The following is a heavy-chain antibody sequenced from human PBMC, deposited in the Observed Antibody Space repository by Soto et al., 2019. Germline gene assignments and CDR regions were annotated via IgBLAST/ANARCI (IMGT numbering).Heavy chain of an antibody. V-gene: IGHV3-30*18. D-gene: IGHD3-9*01. CDR3: AKLPQYDILTGYLNYFDY. CDR1: GFTFSDYA. Sequence: GGSLRLSCASSGFTFSDYAMHWVRQAPGKGLEWVAVVSHDGRNTHYADSVKGRFTISRDSSKNTVSLEMTSLRAEDTAVYYCAKLPQYDILTGYLNYFDYWGQGTLVTVSS. J-gene: IGHJ4*02. CDR2: VSHDGRNT.